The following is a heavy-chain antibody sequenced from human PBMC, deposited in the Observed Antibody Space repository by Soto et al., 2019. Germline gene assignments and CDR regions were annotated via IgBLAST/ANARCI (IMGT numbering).Heavy chain of an antibody. CDR2: ISSSGSTI. CDR3: ANHDILGFYGMDV. CDR1: GFTFSDYY. D-gene: IGHD3-9*01. Sequence: QVQLVESGGGLVKPGGSLRLSCSASGFTFSDYYMSWIRQAPGKGLEWVSYISSSGSTIYYADSVKARFTISRDNAKNSLYLQMNSRRAEDTAVYYCANHDILGFYGMDVWGQGTTVTVSS. V-gene: IGHV3-11*01. J-gene: IGHJ6*02.